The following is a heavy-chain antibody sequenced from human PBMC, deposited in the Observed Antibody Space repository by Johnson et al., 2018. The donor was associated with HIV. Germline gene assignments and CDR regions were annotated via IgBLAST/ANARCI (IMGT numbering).Heavy chain of an antibody. D-gene: IGHD3-3*01. CDR1: GFTFDDHG. CDR3: TTDLGLEWSEGNDAFDI. V-gene: IGHV3-66*02. CDR2: IYSGGST. J-gene: IGHJ3*02. Sequence: VQLVESGGGVVRPGGSLRLSCAASGFTFDDHGMSWVRQAPGKGLEWVSVIYSGGSTYYADSVKGRFTISRDNSKNTLYLQMNSLRTEDTAVYYCTTDLGLEWSEGNDAFDIWGQGTMVTFSS.